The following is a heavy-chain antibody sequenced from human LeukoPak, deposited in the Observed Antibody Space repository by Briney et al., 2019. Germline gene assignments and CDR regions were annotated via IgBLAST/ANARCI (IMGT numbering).Heavy chain of an antibody. CDR2: ISYDGSNK. V-gene: IGHV3-30-3*01. J-gene: IGHJ1*01. CDR3: ARRTPGYCSGGGCYGFQH. CDR1: GFTFSSYA. Sequence: GGSLRLSCAAPGFTFSSYAMHWVRQAPGKGLEWVAVISYDGSNKYYADSVKGRFTISRDNSKNTLYLQMISLRVEDTAVYYCARRTPGYCSGGGCYGFQHWGQGTLVTVSS. D-gene: IGHD2-15*01.